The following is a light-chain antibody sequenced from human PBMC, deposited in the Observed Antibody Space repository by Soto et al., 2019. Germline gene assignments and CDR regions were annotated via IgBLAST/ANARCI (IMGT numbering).Light chain of an antibody. Sequence: DIQMTQSPSSLSASVGDRVTITCRATLHINTHLNWYQQKPGKAPKLLIYDASTLATGVPSRFSGSASGSDFTFTISSLQPEDIGTYYCQQYDHLGVAFGGGTKVEIK. CDR1: LHINTH. CDR3: QQYDHLGVA. J-gene: IGKJ4*01. CDR2: DAS. V-gene: IGKV1-33*01.